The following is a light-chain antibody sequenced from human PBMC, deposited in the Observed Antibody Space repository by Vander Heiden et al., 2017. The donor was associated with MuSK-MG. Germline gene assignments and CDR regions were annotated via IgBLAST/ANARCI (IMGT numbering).Light chain of an antibody. CDR2: KTT. Sequence: STGLTHPPSVSVSPGQPATTTSSADKLGDKYPCWYQQKPGPSPVLVIYKTTQRPSGIPGRFSGSNSGNTATLTISGTQAMDEADYYCQAWDTTTVVFGGGTKLTVL. J-gene: IGLJ2*01. CDR1: KLGDKY. CDR3: QAWDTTTVV. V-gene: IGLV3-1*01.